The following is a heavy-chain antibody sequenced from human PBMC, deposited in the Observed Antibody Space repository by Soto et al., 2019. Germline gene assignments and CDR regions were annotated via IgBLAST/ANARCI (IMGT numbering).Heavy chain of an antibody. CDR1: GGTFSSYA. CDR2: IIPIFGTA. D-gene: IGHD3-22*01. J-gene: IGHJ3*02. Sequence: ASVKVSCKASGGTFSSYAISWVRQAPGQGLEWMGGIIPIFGTANYAQKFQGRVTITADESTSTAYMELSSLRSEDTAVYYCAQALDYYDSSGYYQAPYAFDIWGQGTMVTVSS. V-gene: IGHV1-69*13. CDR3: AQALDYYDSSGYYQAPYAFDI.